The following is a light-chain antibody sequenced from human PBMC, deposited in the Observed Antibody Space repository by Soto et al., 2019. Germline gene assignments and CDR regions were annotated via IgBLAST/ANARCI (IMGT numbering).Light chain of an antibody. CDR3: GSWDSSLSGGV. V-gene: IGLV1-51*01. Sequence: QSVLTQPPSVSAAPGQKVTISCSGSSSNIGNNYVSWYQQFPGAAPKLLIYDNSERPSGIPDRFSGSKSGTAATLGITGLQTGDEADYYCGSWDSSLSGGVFGGGTQLTVL. CDR2: DNS. CDR1: SSNIGNNY. J-gene: IGLJ3*02.